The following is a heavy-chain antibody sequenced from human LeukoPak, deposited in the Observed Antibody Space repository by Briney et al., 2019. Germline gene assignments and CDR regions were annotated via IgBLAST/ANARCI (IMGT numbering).Heavy chain of an antibody. J-gene: IGHJ4*02. D-gene: IGHD3-3*01. CDR1: GFTFSSYS. V-gene: IGHV3-21*01. Sequence: GGSLRLSCAASGFTFSSYSMNWVRQAPGKGLEWVSSISSSSSYIYYADSVKGRFTISRDNAKNSLYLQMNSLRAEDTAVYYCARDSITIFGVVTDWGQGTLVTVSS. CDR3: ARDSITIFGVVTD. CDR2: ISSSSSYI.